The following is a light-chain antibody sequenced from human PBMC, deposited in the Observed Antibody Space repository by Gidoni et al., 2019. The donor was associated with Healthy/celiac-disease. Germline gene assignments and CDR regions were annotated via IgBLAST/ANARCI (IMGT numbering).Light chain of an antibody. V-gene: IGKV1-39*01. Sequence: DLQMTQSPSSLSASVGDRVTITCRASQSISSYLNWYHQKPGKAPKLLIYAASSLQSGVPSRFSGSGSGTDFTLTISSLQPEDFATYYCQQSYSTLFTFGPGTKVDIK. CDR3: QQSYSTLFT. CDR1: QSISSY. J-gene: IGKJ3*01. CDR2: AAS.